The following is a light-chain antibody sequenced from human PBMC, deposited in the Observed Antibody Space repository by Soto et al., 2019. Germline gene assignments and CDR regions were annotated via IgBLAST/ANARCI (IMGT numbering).Light chain of an antibody. CDR1: GSDVGGYNY. Sequence: QSELTQPASVSGSPGQSIAISCTGTGSDVGGYNYVSWYQQLPGKAPKLMIYDVGNRPSGVSNRFSGSKSGNTASLTISGLQAEDEADYYCSSYTTSSTYVFGTGTKLTVL. CDR2: DVG. J-gene: IGLJ1*01. V-gene: IGLV2-14*01. CDR3: SSYTTSSTYV.